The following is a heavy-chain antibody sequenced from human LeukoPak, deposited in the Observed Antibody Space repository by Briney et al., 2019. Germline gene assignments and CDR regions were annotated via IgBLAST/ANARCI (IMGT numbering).Heavy chain of an antibody. CDR3: GKRSTSLRGRGNY. D-gene: IGHD2-2*01. Sequence: PGGSLRLSCAASGFTFSNYDMGWVRQAPGKGLEWVSVISAGGNNTLYADSVRGRFTISRDNSRNAVDLQMNSLRAEDTAVYYCGKRSTSLRGRGNYWGQGAVVTVSS. V-gene: IGHV3-23*01. CDR2: ISAGGNNT. CDR1: GFTFSNYD. J-gene: IGHJ4*02.